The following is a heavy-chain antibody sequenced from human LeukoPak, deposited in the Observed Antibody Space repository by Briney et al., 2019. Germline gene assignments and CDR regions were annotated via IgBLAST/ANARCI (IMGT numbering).Heavy chain of an antibody. CDR1: GFRFSTYS. Sequence: GGCLRPSCAASGFRFSTYSMSWVRQGPGGGLQWVSSMSGSSGNKDYADSFRGRFTISRDNSNNTLYLQMNSLRVDDTAMYYCAQGTAAQGCWGQGTLVAVSS. CDR3: AQGTAAQGC. J-gene: IGHJ1*01. CDR2: MSGSSGNK. V-gene: IGHV3-23*01. D-gene: IGHD5-18*01.